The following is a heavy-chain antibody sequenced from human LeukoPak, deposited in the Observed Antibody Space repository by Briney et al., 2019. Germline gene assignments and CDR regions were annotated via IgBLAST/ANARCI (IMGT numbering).Heavy chain of an antibody. J-gene: IGHJ5*02. CDR2: INANNGDT. CDR3: ARVSPIYQLFFWFDP. V-gene: IGHV1-2*02. Sequence: ASVRVSCTAAGYTFTDYYVHGGRQAPGQGREGWGWINANNGDTNYAQKFQGRVTMTRDTSISTAYMDLTRLRSDDTAVYYCARVSPIYQLFFWFDPWGQGTLVTVSS. CDR1: GYTFTDYY. D-gene: IGHD6-6*01.